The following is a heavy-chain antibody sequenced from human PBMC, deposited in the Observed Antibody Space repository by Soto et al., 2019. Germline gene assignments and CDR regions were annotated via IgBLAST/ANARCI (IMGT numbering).Heavy chain of an antibody. CDR1: GGSITNYY. D-gene: IGHD2-21*01. Sequence: SETLSLTCTVSGGSITNYYWSWIRQPAGKGLEWIGRIYTKERTNYNLSFRNRVTMSVDTSKNQFSLKLDAVTAADTAVYYCARDDSKDGGNNWFDPWGQGTPVTVSS. V-gene: IGHV4-4*07. CDR2: IYTKERT. J-gene: IGHJ5*02. CDR3: ARDDSKDGGNNWFDP.